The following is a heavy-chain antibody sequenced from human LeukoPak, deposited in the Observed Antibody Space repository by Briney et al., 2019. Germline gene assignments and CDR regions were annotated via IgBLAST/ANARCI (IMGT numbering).Heavy chain of an antibody. J-gene: IGHJ6*03. CDR1: GFTFSTYA. D-gene: IGHD1-26*01. V-gene: IGHV3-74*01. CDR2: INTDGSST. CDR3: ARAGIVGATRFYYYYYMDV. Sequence: GGSLRLSCAASGFTFSTYAMNWIRQAPGKGLEWVSRINTDGSSTSYADSVKGRFTISRDNAKNTLYLQMNSLRAEDTAVYYCARAGIVGATRFYYYYYMDVWGKGTTVTVSS.